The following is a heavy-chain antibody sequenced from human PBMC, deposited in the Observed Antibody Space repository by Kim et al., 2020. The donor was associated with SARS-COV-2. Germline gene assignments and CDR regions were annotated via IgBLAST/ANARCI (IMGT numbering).Heavy chain of an antibody. J-gene: IGHJ4*02. Sequence: GGSLRLSCAASGFTFYTHTMNWVRQAPGKGLEWVSSITGNSDYIYYADSVQGRFTISRDNAKNSLFLQINSLGAEDTAVYYCARTYYDVLTGSNTFDSWGQGTLVTVSS. CDR2: ITGNSDYI. CDR1: GFTFYTHT. V-gene: IGHV3-21*01. CDR3: ARTYYDVLTGSNTFDS. D-gene: IGHD3-9*01.